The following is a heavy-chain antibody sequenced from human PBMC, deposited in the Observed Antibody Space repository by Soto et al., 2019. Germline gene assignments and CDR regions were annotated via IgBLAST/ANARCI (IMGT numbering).Heavy chain of an antibody. D-gene: IGHD4-17*01. J-gene: IGHJ4*02. CDR2: IWYDGSNK. CDR3: ARENYGDYYFDY. V-gene: IGHV3-33*01. Sequence: PVGSLRLCSAASGFTFSSSGMRWVRQAPGKGLEWVAVIWYDGSNKYYADSVKGRFTISRDNSKNTLYLQMNSLRAEDTAVYYCARENYGDYYFDYWGQGTLVTVSS. CDR1: GFTFSSSG.